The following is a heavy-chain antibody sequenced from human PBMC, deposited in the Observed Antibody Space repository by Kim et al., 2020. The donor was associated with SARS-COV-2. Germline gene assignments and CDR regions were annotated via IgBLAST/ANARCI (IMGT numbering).Heavy chain of an antibody. V-gene: IGHV4-34*01. D-gene: IGHD3-10*01. CDR1: GGSFSDKY. J-gene: IGHJ5*02. CDR2: IKHNANT. Sequence: SETLSLTCTISGGSFSDKYWSWLRQPPGKGLEWIGEIKHNANTNYNPSLKSRVTISLDTSKNLFSLKMSSVTAADTAVFYCARSPGWVGVPPWGQGTLVT. CDR3: ARSPGWVGVPP.